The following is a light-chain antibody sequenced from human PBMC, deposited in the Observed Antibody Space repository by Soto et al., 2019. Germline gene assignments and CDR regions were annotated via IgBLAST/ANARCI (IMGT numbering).Light chain of an antibody. CDR1: SSDVGRYNY. CDR2: DVS. CDR3: TSFTTSSTFV. Sequence: QSALAQPASVSGCPGQSITICCTGTSSDVGRYNYVSWFQQHPGKAPKLLIYDVSNWPSGVSDRFSGSKSGNTASLTISGLQAEDEADYYCTSFTTSSTFVFGTGTKVTVL. V-gene: IGLV2-14*01. J-gene: IGLJ1*01.